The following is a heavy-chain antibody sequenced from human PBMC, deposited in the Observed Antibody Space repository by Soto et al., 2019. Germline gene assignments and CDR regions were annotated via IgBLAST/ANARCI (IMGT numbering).Heavy chain of an antibody. CDR1: GYTFTSYG. D-gene: IGHD2-8*02. V-gene: IGHV1-18*01. Sequence: ASVKVSCKASGYTFTSYGISWVRQAPGQGLEWMGWISAYNGNTNYAQKLQGRVTMTTDTSTSTAYMELRSLRSDDTAVYYCARDRRDSGYYYYMDVWGKGTTVTVSS. J-gene: IGHJ6*03. CDR2: ISAYNGNT. CDR3: ARDRRDSGYYYYMDV.